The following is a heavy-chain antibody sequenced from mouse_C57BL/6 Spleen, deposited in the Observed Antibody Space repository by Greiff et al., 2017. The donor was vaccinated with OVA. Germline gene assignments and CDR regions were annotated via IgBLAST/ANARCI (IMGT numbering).Heavy chain of an antibody. V-gene: IGHV1-19*01. J-gene: IGHJ4*01. CDR3: ARRSSYRYAMDY. D-gene: IGHD1-1*01. CDR1: GYTFTDYY. CDR2: INPYNGGT. Sequence: VQLQQSGPVLVKPGASVKMSCKASGYTFTDYYMNWVKQSHGKSLEWIGVINPYNGGTSYNQKFKGKATLTVDKSSSTAYMELNSLTSEDSAVYYCARRSSYRYAMDYWGQGTSVTVSS.